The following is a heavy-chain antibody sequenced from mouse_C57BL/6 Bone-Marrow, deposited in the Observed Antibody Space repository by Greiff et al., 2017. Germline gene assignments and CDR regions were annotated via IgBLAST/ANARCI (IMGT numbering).Heavy chain of an antibody. Sequence: QVQLQQSGAELVKPGASVKLSCKASGYTFTEYTIHWVKQRSGQGLEWIGWFYPGSGSIKYNEKFKDKATLTADKSSSTVYMEHSRLTSEDSAVYFCARHEDRGCDGSLAMDYWGQGTSVTVSS. CDR3: ARHEDRGCDGSLAMDY. J-gene: IGHJ4*01. V-gene: IGHV1-62-2*01. CDR1: GYTFTEYT. CDR2: FYPGSGSI.